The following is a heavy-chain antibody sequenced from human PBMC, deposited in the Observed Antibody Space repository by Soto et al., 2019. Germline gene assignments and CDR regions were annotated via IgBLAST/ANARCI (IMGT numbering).Heavy chain of an antibody. CDR2: VHISGHS. Sequence: QVHLQESGPGLVAPSGTLSLTCTLSGGSVRAPDWWNWVRQSPDKGLEWIAEVHISGHSNYNPSPRSRVSVSIDRYTNQFYLNLNSVTAAATAIYYCARVRQGCSANNCYFDPWGQGTQVTISS. J-gene: IGHJ5*01. V-gene: IGHV4-4*02. CDR1: GGSVRAPDW. D-gene: IGHD1-1*01. CDR3: ARVRQGCSANNCYFDP.